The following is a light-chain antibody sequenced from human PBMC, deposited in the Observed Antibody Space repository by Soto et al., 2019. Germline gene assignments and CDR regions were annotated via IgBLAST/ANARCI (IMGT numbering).Light chain of an antibody. V-gene: IGKV3-15*01. Sequence: EIVLTQSPATLSVSPGDRATLSCRASQSVSSNLAWYLQKPGQAPRLLIYGASTRATGIPARFSGSGSGTEFTLTIGSLQSEDFAVYYCQQYNNWPLTFGPGTKVDIK. J-gene: IGKJ3*01. CDR3: QQYNNWPLT. CDR2: GAS. CDR1: QSVSSN.